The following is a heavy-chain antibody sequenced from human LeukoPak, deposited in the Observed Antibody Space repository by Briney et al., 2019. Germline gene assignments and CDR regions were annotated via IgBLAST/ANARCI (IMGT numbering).Heavy chain of an antibody. V-gene: IGHV1-3*01. CDR1: GYTFTSYA. CDR3: ATNISVRDMINWFDP. J-gene: IGHJ5*02. CDR2: INAGNGNT. Sequence: ASVKVSCEASGYTFTSYAMHWVRQAPGQRLEWMGWINAGNGNTKYSQEFQGRVTITRDTSASTAYMELSSLRYDDTAVYYCATNISVRDMINWFDPWGQGTLVTVSS. D-gene: IGHD3-10*01.